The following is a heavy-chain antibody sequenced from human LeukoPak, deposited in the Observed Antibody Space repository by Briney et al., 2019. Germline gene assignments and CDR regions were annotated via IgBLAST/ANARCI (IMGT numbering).Heavy chain of an antibody. V-gene: IGHV4-4*09. J-gene: IGHJ6*03. Sequence: PSETLSLTCTVSGGSISSYYWSWIRQPPGKGLEWIGYIYTSGSNNYNPYLKSRVTISVDTSKNQFSLKLSSVTAADTAVYYCARSVEMATPRHYYYYYYMDVWGKGTTVTVSS. CDR3: ARSVEMATPRHYYYYYYMDV. CDR1: GGSISSYY. D-gene: IGHD5-24*01. CDR2: IYTSGSN.